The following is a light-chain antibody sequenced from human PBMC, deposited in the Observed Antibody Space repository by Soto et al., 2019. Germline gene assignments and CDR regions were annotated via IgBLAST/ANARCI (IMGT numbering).Light chain of an antibody. Sequence: QAVVTQPPSVSGAPGQRVTISCTGSSSNIGAGYDVHWYQQLPGTAPKLPIYGNSNRPSGVPDRFSGSKSGTSASLAITGLQAEDEADYYCQSYDSSLRGVFGGGTKLTVL. J-gene: IGLJ2*01. CDR2: GNS. CDR3: QSYDSSLRGV. CDR1: SSNIGAGYD. V-gene: IGLV1-40*01.